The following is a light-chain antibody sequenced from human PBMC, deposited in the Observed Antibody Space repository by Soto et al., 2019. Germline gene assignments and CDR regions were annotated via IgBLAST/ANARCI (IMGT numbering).Light chain of an antibody. V-gene: IGLV2-23*01. CDR1: SSDVGSYNL. CDR2: EGT. CDR3: FSYAGGDIYVV. J-gene: IGLJ2*01. Sequence: QSALPQPASVSGSPGQSITISCTGTSSDVGSYNLVSWYQQHPGKAPQLMIYEGTQLPSGVSNRFSGSKSGNTASLTISGLQAEDEADYYCFSYAGGDIYVVFGAGTTVTVL.